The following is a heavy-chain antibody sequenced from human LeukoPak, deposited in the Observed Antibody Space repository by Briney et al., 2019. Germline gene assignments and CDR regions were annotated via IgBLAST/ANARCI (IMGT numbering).Heavy chain of an antibody. CDR1: GYTFTDYY. CDR3: ARQQWLGKYFDY. D-gene: IGHD6-19*01. J-gene: IGHJ4*02. V-gene: IGHV1-2*02. CDR2: INPNSGGT. Sequence: ASVKVSCKASGYTFTDYYIYWVRQAPGQGLEWMGWINPNSGGTNSAQKFQGRVTMTRDTSISTAYMEVSSLRSDDTAVYYCARQQWLGKYFDYWGQGTLVTVSS.